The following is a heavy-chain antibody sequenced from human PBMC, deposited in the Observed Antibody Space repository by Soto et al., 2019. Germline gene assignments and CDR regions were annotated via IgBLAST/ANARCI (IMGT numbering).Heavy chain of an antibody. CDR2: INHSGST. D-gene: IGHD3-3*01. V-gene: IGHV4-34*01. J-gene: IGHJ5*02. Sequence: SETLSLTCVVYEGPFRVYYWSWIRQPPGKGLEWIGEINHSGSTNYNPSLKSRVTISVDTSKNQFSLKLSSVTAADTAVYYCARVRFLNWFDPWGQG. CDR1: EGPFRVYY. CDR3: ARVRFLNWFDP.